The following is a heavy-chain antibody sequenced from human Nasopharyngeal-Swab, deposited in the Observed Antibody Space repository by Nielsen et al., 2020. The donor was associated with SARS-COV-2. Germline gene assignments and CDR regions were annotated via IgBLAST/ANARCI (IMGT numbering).Heavy chain of an antibody. D-gene: IGHD3-22*01. Sequence: GSLRLSCAASGFTFSRYRINLVRQAPGKGLEWVSSISSNSSYIYYADSVKGRFTISRDNAKNSLYLQMNSLRAEDTAVYYCARDQAYYDSSGLDYWGQGTLVTVSS. CDR3: ARDQAYYDSSGLDY. CDR2: ISSNSSYI. V-gene: IGHV3-21*01. CDR1: GFTFSRYR. J-gene: IGHJ4*02.